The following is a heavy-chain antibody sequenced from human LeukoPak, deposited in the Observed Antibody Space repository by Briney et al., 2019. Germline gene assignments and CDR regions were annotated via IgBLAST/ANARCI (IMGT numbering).Heavy chain of an antibody. CDR2: IYHSGST. J-gene: IGHJ6*04. CDR1: GGSISSGGYS. Sequence: PSQTLSLTCAVSGGSISSGGYSRSWIRQPPGKGLEWIGYIYHSGSTYYNPSLKSRVTISVDRSKNQFSLKLSSVAAADTAVYYCASTMVRGVNTHYYYGMDVWGKGTTVTVSS. V-gene: IGHV4-30-2*01. CDR3: ASTMVRGVNTHYYYGMDV. D-gene: IGHD3-10*01.